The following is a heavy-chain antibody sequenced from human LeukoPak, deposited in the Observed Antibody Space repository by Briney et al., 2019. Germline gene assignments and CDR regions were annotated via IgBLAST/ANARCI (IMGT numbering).Heavy chain of an antibody. CDR3: ARLVDNDDGHGKGMDV. V-gene: IGHV4-59*01. CDR1: GGSISSDY. Sequence: PSETLSLTCTVSGGSISSDYWSWIRQPPGKGLEWIGYIYYSGITNYNPSLKSRVTILVDRSKEQFSLKLSSVTAADTAVYYCARLVDNDDGHGKGMDVWGQGTTVTVSS. J-gene: IGHJ6*02. CDR2: IYYSGIT. D-gene: IGHD4-17*01.